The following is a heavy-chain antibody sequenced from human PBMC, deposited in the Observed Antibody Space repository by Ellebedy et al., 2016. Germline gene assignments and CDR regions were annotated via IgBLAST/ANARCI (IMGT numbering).Heavy chain of an antibody. V-gene: IGHV1-2*02. CDR2: INPNSGGP. CDR1: RYTFTGYY. Sequence: ASVKVSXKASRYTFTGYYMHWVRQAPGQGLEWMGWINPNSGGPNYAQKFQCTVTMTRDTSISTAYMDLSRLTSDDTAVYYCARGGSSSLDYWGQGTLVTVSS. J-gene: IGHJ4*02. D-gene: IGHD6-6*01. CDR3: ARGGSSSLDY.